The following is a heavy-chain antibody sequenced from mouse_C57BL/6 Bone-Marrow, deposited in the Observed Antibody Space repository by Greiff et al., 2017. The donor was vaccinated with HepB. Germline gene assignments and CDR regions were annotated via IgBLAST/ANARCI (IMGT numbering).Heavy chain of an antibody. J-gene: IGHJ2*01. V-gene: IGHV1-18*01. CDR2: INPNNGGT. Sequence: EVQRVESGPELVKPGASVKIPCKASGYTFTDYNMDWVKQSHGKSLEWIGDINPNNGGTIYNQKFKGKATLTVDKSSSTAYMELRSLTSEDTAVYYCARYLYYYGSSYEDYFDYWGQGTTLTVSS. CDR1: GYTFTDYN. CDR3: ARYLYYYGSSYEDYFDY. D-gene: IGHD1-1*01.